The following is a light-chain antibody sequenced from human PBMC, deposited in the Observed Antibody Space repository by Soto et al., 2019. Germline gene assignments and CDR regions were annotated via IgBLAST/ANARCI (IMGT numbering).Light chain of an antibody. CDR3: QTWDTGIRV. CDR2: LNSDGSH. CDR1: SGHSSYN. J-gene: IGLJ3*02. Sequence: QSVLTQSPSASASLGASVKLTCTLSSGHSSYNIAWYQQQSEKGPRYLMKLNSDGSHTKGDGIPDLFSGSSSGAERYLTISDLQSEDEAYYYCQTWDTGIRVFGGGTKLTVL. V-gene: IGLV4-69*01.